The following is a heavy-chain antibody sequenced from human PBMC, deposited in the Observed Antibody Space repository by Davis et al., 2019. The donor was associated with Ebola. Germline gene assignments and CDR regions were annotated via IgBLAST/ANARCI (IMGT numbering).Heavy chain of an antibody. J-gene: IGHJ4*02. Sequence: MPSDTLSLTCAVSGGPISSSNWWSWVRQPPGKGLEWIWENYHSGSTNYNPSLKSRATISVDKSKNQFLQRLSSVTAADTAVYYCASGYSSGWYDYWGQGTLVTVSS. D-gene: IGHD6-19*01. V-gene: IGHV4-4*02. CDR3: ASGYSSGWYDY. CDR1: GGPISSSNW. CDR2: NYHSGST.